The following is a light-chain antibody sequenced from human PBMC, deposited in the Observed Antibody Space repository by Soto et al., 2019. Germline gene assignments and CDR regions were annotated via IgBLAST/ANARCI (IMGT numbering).Light chain of an antibody. J-gene: IGLJ1*01. CDR2: DVS. CDR3: SSYTSGGNYV. V-gene: IGLV2-14*03. Sequence: QSALTQPASVSGSPGQSITISCTGTSSDVAAYNYVSWYQQHPGKAPKLMVYDVSNQPSGVSNRFSGSKSGNTASLTISGLQAEDEADYYCSSYTSGGNYVFGTGTQLTVL. CDR1: SSDVAAYNY.